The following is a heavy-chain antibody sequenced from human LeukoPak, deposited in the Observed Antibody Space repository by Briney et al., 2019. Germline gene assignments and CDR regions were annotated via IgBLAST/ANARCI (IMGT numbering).Heavy chain of an antibody. V-gene: IGHV4-59*02. CDR2: VDYNGST. CDR1: GASVSSSH. D-gene: IGHD2/OR15-2a*01. CDR3: AIGFYEPFDR. J-gene: IGHJ5*02. Sequence: PSETLSLTCTVSGASVSSSHWNWIRQSPGKGLEWSANVDYNGSTKYNPSLRGRGTMSLDTSKNQFYLKLESVTAADTARYYCAIGFYEPFDRWGQGTLVTVSS.